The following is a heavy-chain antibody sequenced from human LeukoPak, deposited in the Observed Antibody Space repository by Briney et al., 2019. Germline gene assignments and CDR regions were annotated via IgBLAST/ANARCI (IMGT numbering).Heavy chain of an antibody. CDR3: ARDYYYSVDY. CDR2: IKSDGSA. V-gene: IGHV3-74*01. D-gene: IGHD3-22*01. CDR1: GFTFSGAW. J-gene: IGHJ4*02. Sequence: GGSLRLSCAASGFTFSGAWMHWVRQDPGKGLVWVSIIKSDGSAIYADSVKGRFTISRDNAKSTVYLQMNSLRAEDTAVYYCARDYYYSVDYWGQGTLVTVSS.